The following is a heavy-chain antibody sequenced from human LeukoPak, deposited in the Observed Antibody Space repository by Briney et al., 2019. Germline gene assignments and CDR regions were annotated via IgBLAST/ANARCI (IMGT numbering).Heavy chain of an antibody. CDR3: ARGRRWLQSLPRGFFDY. CDR1: GFTFSHYS. V-gene: IGHV3-21*01. J-gene: IGHJ4*02. D-gene: IGHD5-24*01. CDR2: ISSSSSYI. Sequence: GGSLRLSCVASGFTFSHYSMNWVRQAPGKGLEWVSSISSSSSYIYYADSVKGRFTISRDNAKNSLYLQMNSLRAEDTAVYYCARGRRWLQSLPRGFFDYWGQGTLVTVSS.